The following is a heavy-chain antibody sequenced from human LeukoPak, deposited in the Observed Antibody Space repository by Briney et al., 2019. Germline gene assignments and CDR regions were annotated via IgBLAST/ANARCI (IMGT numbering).Heavy chain of an antibody. J-gene: IGHJ4*02. D-gene: IGHD5-18*01. V-gene: IGHV1-69*06. CDR1: GYTFTSYD. CDR2: IIPIFGTA. Sequence: GASVKVSCKASGYTFTSYDINWVRQAPGQGLEWMGGIIPIFGTANYAQKFQGRVTITADKSTSTAYMELSSLRSEDTAVYYCARDRSGDSYGYGWRYFDYWGQGTLVTVSS. CDR3: ARDRSGDSYGYGWRYFDY.